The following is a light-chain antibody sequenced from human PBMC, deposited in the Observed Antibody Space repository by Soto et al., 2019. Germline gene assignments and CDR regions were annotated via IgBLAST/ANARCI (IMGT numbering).Light chain of an antibody. CDR3: QQYNNWPIT. CDR1: QSVSSN. CDR2: GAS. Sequence: ILMTPSPSTLSVSPGERATLSCRASQSVSSNLAWYQQKPGQAPRLLIYGASTRATGIPARFSGSGSGTEFTLTISSLQSEDFAVYYCQQYNNWPITFGQGTRLEIK. V-gene: IGKV3-15*01. J-gene: IGKJ5*01.